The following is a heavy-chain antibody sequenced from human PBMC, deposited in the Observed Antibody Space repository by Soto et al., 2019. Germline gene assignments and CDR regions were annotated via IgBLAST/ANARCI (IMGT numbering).Heavy chain of an antibody. Sequence: PGGSLRLSCAASGFTFSSYAMSWVRQAPGKGLEWVSAISGSGGSTYYADSVKGRFTISRDNSKNTLYLQMNSLRAEDTAVYYCAKWGLPYYYYYMDVWGKGTTVTVSS. D-gene: IGHD3-16*01. CDR2: ISGSGGST. J-gene: IGHJ6*03. CDR1: GFTFSSYA. CDR3: AKWGLPYYYYYMDV. V-gene: IGHV3-23*01.